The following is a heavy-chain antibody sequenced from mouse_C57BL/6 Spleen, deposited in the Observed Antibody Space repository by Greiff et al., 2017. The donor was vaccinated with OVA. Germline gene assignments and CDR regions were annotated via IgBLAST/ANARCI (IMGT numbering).Heavy chain of an antibody. CDR2: LDPSDSYT. CDR3: ARTGYSNYENAMDY. J-gene: IGHJ4*01. CDR1: GYTFTSYW. Sequence: QVQLQQPGAELVMPGASVKLSCKASGYTFTSYWMHWVKQRPGQGLEWIGELDPSDSYTNYNQKFKGKSTLTVDKSSSTAYMQLSSLTSEDSAVYYCARTGYSNYENAMDYWGQGTSVTVSS. D-gene: IGHD2-5*01. V-gene: IGHV1-69*01.